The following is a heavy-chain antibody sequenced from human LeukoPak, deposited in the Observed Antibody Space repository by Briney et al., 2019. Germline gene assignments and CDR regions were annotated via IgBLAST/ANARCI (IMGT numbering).Heavy chain of an antibody. CDR3: ARLPDSGSLDY. CDR2: IYYSGST. CDR1: GGSISSYY. V-gene: IGHV4-59*05. Sequence: KPSETLSLTCTVSGGSISSYYWSWIRQPAGKGLEWIGSIYYSGSTYYNPSLKSRVTISVDTSKNQFSLKLSSVTAADTAVYYCARLPDSGSLDYWGQGTLVTVSS. J-gene: IGHJ4*02. D-gene: IGHD1-26*01.